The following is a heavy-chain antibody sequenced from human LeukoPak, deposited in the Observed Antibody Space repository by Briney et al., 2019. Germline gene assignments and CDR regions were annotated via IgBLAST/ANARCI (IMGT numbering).Heavy chain of an antibody. V-gene: IGHV4-61*02. Sequence: SETLSLTCTVSGGSIGSGSYYWSWIRQPAGKGLEWIGRIYTSGSTNYNPSLKSRVTISVDTSKNQFSLKLSSVTAADTAVYYCARARILGYCSGGSCYSLDYWGQGTLVTVSS. CDR3: ARARILGYCSGGSCYSLDY. D-gene: IGHD2-15*01. CDR2: IYTSGST. CDR1: GGSIGSGSYY. J-gene: IGHJ4*02.